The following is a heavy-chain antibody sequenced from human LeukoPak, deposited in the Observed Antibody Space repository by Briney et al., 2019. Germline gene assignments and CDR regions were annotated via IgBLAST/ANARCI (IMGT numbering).Heavy chain of an antibody. D-gene: IGHD6-6*01. V-gene: IGHV3-21*01. CDR2: ISSSRSSI. CDR1: GFTFSNYG. CDR3: ARGGAARPDY. J-gene: IGHJ4*02. Sequence: PGRSLRLSCVASGFTFSNYGMNWVRQTPGKGLEWVSYISSSRSSISYADSVKGRFTVSRDNAETSLYLQMNSLRVEDTATYYCARGGAARPDYWGQGVLVTVAS.